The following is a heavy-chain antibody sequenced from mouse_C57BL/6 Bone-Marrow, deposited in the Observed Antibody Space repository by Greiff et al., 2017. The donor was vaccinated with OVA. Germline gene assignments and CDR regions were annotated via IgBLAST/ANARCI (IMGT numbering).Heavy chain of an antibody. Sequence: QVQLKQPGAELVMPGASVKLSCKASGYTFTSYWMHWVKQRPGQGLEWIGEIDPSDSYTNYNQKFKGKSTLTVDKSSSTAYMQLSSLTSEDSAVYYCARRSYIWYFDVWGTGTTVTVSS. CDR1: GYTFTSYW. CDR2: IDPSDSYT. CDR3: ARRSYIWYFDV. D-gene: IGHD1-1*01. V-gene: IGHV1-69*01. J-gene: IGHJ1*03.